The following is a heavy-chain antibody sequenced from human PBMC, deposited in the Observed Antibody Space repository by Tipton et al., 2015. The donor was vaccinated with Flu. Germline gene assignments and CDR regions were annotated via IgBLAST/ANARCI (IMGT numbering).Heavy chain of an antibody. CDR3: ARDSDYGSGSYWIDY. J-gene: IGHJ4*02. D-gene: IGHD3-10*01. V-gene: IGHV3-30*13. CDR1: GFTFSNYG. CDR2: ISYDGSNQ. Sequence: SLRLSCAASGFTFSNYGRLWVRQAPGKGLEWVTTISYDGSNQYYADSVKGRFTISRDNSKNMVYLQMNSLRAEDTAVYYCARDSDYGSGSYWIDYWGQGTLVIVSS.